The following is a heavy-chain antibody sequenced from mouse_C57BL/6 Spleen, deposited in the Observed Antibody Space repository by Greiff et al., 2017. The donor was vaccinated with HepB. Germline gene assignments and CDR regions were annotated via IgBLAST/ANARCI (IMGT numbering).Heavy chain of an antibody. CDR3: AREGDYYGSSYGWYFDV. D-gene: IGHD1-1*01. Sequence: QVQLQQPGAELVKPGASVKMSCKASGYTFTSYWITWVKQRPGQGLEWIGDIYPGSGSTNYNEKFKSKATLTVDTSSSTAYMQHSSLTSEDSAVYYCAREGDYYGSSYGWYFDVWGTGTTVTVSS. J-gene: IGHJ1*03. CDR1: GYTFTSYW. CDR2: IYPGSGST. V-gene: IGHV1-55*01.